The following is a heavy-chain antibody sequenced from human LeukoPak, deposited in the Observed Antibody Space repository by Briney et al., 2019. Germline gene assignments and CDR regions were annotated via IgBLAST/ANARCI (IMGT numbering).Heavy chain of an antibody. CDR3: VYGRHCSITSCNRGLNS. D-gene: IGHD2-2*01. CDR1: GDTFTSDY. Sequence: EASVKVSCKSSGDTFTSDYMHWVRQAPGQGLEWLGQINPTGHTTIGAQKFQGRVTMTRDTSTSTVYLELSSLRSDDTAVYYCVYGRHCSITSCNRGLNSWGQGTLLTVSS. V-gene: IGHV1-46*01. CDR2: INPTGHTT. J-gene: IGHJ4*02.